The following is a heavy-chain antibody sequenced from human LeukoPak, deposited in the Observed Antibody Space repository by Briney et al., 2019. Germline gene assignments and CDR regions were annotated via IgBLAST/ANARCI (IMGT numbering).Heavy chain of an antibody. D-gene: IGHD3-10*01. CDR3: ARIYYYGSGSYYLFDY. CDR1: GGSFSGYY. CDR2: INHSGST. V-gene: IGHV4-34*01. J-gene: IGHJ4*02. Sequence: SETLSLTCAVYGGSFSGYYWSWIRQPPGKGLEWIGEINHSGSTYYNPSLKSRVTISVDTSKNQFSLKLSSVTAADTAVYYSARIYYYGSGSYYLFDYWGQGTLVTVSS.